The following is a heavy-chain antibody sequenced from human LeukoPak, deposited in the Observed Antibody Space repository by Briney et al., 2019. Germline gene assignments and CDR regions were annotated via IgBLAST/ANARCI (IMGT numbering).Heavy chain of an antibody. J-gene: IGHJ4*02. CDR1: GGSFSGYY. CDR2: INHRRST. CDR3: ARGRFWSGYSI. V-gene: IGHV4-34*01. Sequence: SETLSLTCAVYGGSFSGYYWSWIRQPPGKGLEWIGEINHRRSTNYNPSLKSRVTMSVDTSKNQFSLNLSSVTAADTAVYYCARGRFWSGYSIWGQGTLVTVSS. D-gene: IGHD3-3*01.